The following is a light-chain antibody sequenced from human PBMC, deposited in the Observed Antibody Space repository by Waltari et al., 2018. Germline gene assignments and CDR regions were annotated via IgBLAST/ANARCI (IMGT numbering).Light chain of an antibody. CDR2: DVR. CDR3: CSYAGSYTQV. J-gene: IGLJ1*01. V-gene: IGLV2-11*01. Sequence: QSALTQPRSVSGSPGQSVTISCTGTSSDVGGYNYVSWYQQHPGKAPKLMIYDVRKRPSGVPDRFSGSKSGNTASLTISGLQAEDEADYYCCSYAGSYTQVFGTGTKVTVL. CDR1: SSDVGGYNY.